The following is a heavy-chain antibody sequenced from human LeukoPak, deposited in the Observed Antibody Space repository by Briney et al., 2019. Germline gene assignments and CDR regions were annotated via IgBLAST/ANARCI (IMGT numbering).Heavy chain of an antibody. V-gene: IGHV1-69*05. Sequence: GASVKVSCKASGGTFSSYAISWVRQAPGQGLEWMGGIIPIFGTANYAQKFQGRVTITTDESTSTAYMELSSLRSEDTAVYYCAREGETVGATLSDAFDIWGQGTMVTVSS. D-gene: IGHD1-26*01. J-gene: IGHJ3*02. CDR3: AREGETVGATLSDAFDI. CDR2: IIPIFGTA. CDR1: GGTFSSYA.